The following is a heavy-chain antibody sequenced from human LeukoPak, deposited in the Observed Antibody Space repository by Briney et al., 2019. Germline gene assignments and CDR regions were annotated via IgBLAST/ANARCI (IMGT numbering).Heavy chain of an antibody. V-gene: IGHV3-53*04. D-gene: IGHD4-17*01. CDR3: TKDPNGDYFGAFDP. CDR1: GFTFSSYG. Sequence: GGSLRLSCAASGFTFSSYGMSWVRQAPGKGLEWVSLIYAGGSTYYADAVKGRFTISRHNSKNTLHLQMNSLRVEDTAVYYCTKDPNGDYFGAFDPWGQGTLVTVSS. J-gene: IGHJ5*02. CDR2: IYAGGST.